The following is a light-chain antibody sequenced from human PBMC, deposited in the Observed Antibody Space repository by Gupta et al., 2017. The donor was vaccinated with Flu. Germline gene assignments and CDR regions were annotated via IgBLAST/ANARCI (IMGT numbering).Light chain of an antibody. J-gene: IGKJ4*02. CDR1: QSVSNF. CDR2: AAS. V-gene: IGKV1-39*01. CDR3: QQGYSTPQT. Sequence: PSSLSPSVGDIVTITCRASQSVSNFLHWYQQKPGKPPKLLIYAASTLQGGAPSRFSGSGSGTDFTLTINSLQPQDFATYYCQQGYSTPQTFGRGTTVEIK.